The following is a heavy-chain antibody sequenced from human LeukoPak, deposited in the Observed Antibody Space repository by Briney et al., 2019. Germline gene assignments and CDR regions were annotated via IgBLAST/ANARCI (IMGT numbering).Heavy chain of an antibody. CDR1: GFTFSSYA. CDR3: AKDGCRITSCHVLVDP. V-gene: IGHV3-30*18. J-gene: IGHJ5*02. CDR2: ISYDGSNK. Sequence: PGGSLRLSCSASGFTFSSYAMHWVRQAPGKGLEGVAVISYDGSNKYFADSVKGRFTISRDNSKNTLYLQMNGLRAEDTAVYYCAKDGCRITSCHVLVDPWGQGTLVTVSS. D-gene: IGHD2-2*01.